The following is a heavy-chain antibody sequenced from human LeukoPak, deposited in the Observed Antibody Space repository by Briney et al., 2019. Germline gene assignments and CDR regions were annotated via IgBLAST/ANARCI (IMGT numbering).Heavy chain of an antibody. Sequence: ASVKVSCRASGYTYVSYGINWVRQAPGQGLEWLGSISPYSGNTNFAQKLQGRLTMTTDPSTNTTYMELTSLRSDDTAVYFCARDSQPRRYFYYYMDAWGRGTTVTVSS. CDR3: ARDSQPRRYFYYYMDA. V-gene: IGHV1-18*01. CDR1: GYTYVSYG. J-gene: IGHJ6*03. CDR2: ISPYSGNT. D-gene: IGHD1-14*01.